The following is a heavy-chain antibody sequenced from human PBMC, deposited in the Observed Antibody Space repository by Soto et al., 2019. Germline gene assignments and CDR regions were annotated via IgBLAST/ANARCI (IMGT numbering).Heavy chain of an antibody. Sequence: SETLSLTCSVSGAPITSNYWTWIRQPPGKGLEWIGYLDHQGYSNYSPSLRSRVSMSIDTSKNQLSLKVHSVTAADTAVYYCARVPVTGYFDWLDPCGPGTLVTVS. V-gene: IGHV4-59*01. J-gene: IGHJ5*02. CDR2: LDHQGYS. CDR3: ARVPVTGYFDWLDP. CDR1: GAPITSNY. D-gene: IGHD3-9*01.